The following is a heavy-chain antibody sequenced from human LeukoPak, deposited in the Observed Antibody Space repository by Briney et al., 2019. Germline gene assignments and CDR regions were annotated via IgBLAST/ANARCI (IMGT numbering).Heavy chain of an antibody. J-gene: IGHJ6*03. D-gene: IGHD5-18*01. V-gene: IGHV3-23*01. CDR2: ISGSGGST. Sequence: PGGSLRLSCAASGFTFSSYAMSWVRQAPGKGLEWVSAISGSGGSTYYADSVKGRFTISRDNSKNTLYLQMNSLRAEDTAVYYCARRGYSYDDYYYYMDVWGKGTTVTISS. CDR1: GFTFSSYA. CDR3: ARRGYSYDDYYYYMDV.